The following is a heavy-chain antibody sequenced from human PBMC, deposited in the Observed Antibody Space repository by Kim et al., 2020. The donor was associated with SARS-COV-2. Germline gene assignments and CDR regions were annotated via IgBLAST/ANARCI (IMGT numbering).Heavy chain of an antibody. D-gene: IGHD3-10*01. CDR1: GYTFTSYG. CDR2: ISAYNGNT. CDR3: ARIEFGEYTNWFDP. Sequence: ASVKVSCKASGYTFTSYGISWVRQAPGQGLEWMGWISAYNGNTNYAQKLQSRVTMTTDTSTSTAYMELRSLRSDDTAVYYCARIEFGEYTNWFDPWGQGTLVTVSS. V-gene: IGHV1-18*01. J-gene: IGHJ5*02.